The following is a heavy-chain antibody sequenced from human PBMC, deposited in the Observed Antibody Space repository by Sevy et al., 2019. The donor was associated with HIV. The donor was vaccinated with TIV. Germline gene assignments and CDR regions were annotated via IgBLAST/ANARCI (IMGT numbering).Heavy chain of an antibody. J-gene: IGHJ6*02. Sequence: GGSLRLSCAASGFTFSSYSMIWVRQAPRKGLEWVSSISGSSNYIYYPDSVKGRFTISRDNAKNSLYLQMNSLRAEDTAVYYCASVTAYCSGGSCYSTMGADVWGQGTTVTVSS. CDR3: ASVTAYCSGGSCYSTMGADV. V-gene: IGHV3-21*01. D-gene: IGHD2-15*01. CDR2: ISGSSNYI. CDR1: GFTFSSYS.